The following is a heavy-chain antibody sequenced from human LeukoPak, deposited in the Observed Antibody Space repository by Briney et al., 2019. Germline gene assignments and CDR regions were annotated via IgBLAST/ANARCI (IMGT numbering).Heavy chain of an antibody. J-gene: IGHJ4*02. V-gene: IGHV4-59*08. CDR2: IFYTGST. D-gene: IGHD2-2*01. CDR3: ARHPSSRPYFDY. Sequence: SETLSLTCTVYGASIINYYWSWIRQPPGKGLEWIGYIFYTGSTNYNPSLKSRVTISVDTSKNQFSLKLSSVTAADTAIYYCARHPSSRPYFDYWAQGALVTVSS. CDR1: GASIINYY.